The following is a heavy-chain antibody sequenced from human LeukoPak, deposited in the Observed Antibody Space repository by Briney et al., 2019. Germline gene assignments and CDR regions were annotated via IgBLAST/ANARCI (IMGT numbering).Heavy chain of an antibody. CDR3: AKTPDRDWHFDL. CDR1: GFNFTKYW. Sequence: GESLKISCKGSGFNFTKYWIGWVRQMPGKGLEWMGVICPGDSDTRYSPSFKGQVTISVDKSISTAYVQWNSLKASDTAIYYCAKTPDRDWHFDLWGRGTLVTVSS. D-gene: IGHD3-22*01. J-gene: IGHJ2*01. V-gene: IGHV5-51*01. CDR2: ICPGDSDT.